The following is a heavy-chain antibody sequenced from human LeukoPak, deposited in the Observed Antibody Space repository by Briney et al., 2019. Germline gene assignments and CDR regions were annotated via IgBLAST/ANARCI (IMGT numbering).Heavy chain of an antibody. CDR2: ISGSGGST. CDR3: ARRIPGAGGWFDP. CDR1: GFTFSSYA. D-gene: IGHD6-13*01. J-gene: IGHJ5*02. V-gene: IGHV3-23*01. Sequence: GGSLRLSCAASGFTFSSYAMSCVRQAPGKGLEWFSNISGSGGSTYYADSVKGRFTTSRDNSKSTLYLQMNSLRAEDTAVYYCARRIPGAGGWFDPWGQGTLVTVSS.